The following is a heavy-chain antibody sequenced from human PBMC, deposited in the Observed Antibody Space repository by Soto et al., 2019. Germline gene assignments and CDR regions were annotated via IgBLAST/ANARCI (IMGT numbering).Heavy chain of an antibody. J-gene: IGHJ5*02. CDR1: GGSINSSSYF. Sequence: SETLSLTCSVSGGSINSSSYFWGWVRQPPGKGLEWIGSIYYSGSTYYNPSLRSRVTISVDTSKNQFSLKLSSVTAADTAVFYCARHYSSGSRNWFAPWGQGTLVTVSS. V-gene: IGHV4-39*01. CDR3: ARHYSSGSRNWFAP. D-gene: IGHD6-19*01. CDR2: IYYSGST.